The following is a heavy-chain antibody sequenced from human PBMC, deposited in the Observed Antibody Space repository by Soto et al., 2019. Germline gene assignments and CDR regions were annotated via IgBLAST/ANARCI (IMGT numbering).Heavy chain of an antibody. Sequence: GGSLRLSCEASGFTFSIHAMTWVRQAPGKGLEWVSGITSGGATYYADSMKGRFTISRDNSKNTFYVEMSSLRAEDTAVYYCAKGEYNDISTGYLVDHWGQGT. CDR3: AKGEYNDISTGYLVDH. CDR2: ITSGGAT. D-gene: IGHD3-9*01. J-gene: IGHJ4*02. CDR1: GFTFSIHA. V-gene: IGHV3-23*01.